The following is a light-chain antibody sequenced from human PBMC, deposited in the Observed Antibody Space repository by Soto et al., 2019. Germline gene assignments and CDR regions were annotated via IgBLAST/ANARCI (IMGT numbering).Light chain of an antibody. V-gene: IGKV3-20*01. CDR2: GGS. J-gene: IGKJ5*01. Sequence: EIVLTQSPGTLSLSPGERATLSCRASQSVGSSYLAWYQHKPGQAPRLLTHGGSSRATGVPDRFSGSGSGTDFTLTISRLEPEDFSVYYCQQYGTSPLTFGQGTRLDIE. CDR3: QQYGTSPLT. CDR1: QSVGSSY.